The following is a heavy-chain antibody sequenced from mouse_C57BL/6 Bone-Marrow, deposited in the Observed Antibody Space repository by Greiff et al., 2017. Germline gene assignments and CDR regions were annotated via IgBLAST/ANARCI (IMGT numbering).Heavy chain of an antibody. CDR2: IYPRSGNT. J-gene: IGHJ1*03. CDR3: ARETVVATRDFDV. Sequence: QVQLQQSGAELARPGASVKLSCKASGYTFTSYGISWVKQRTGQGLEWIGEIYPRSGNTYYNEKFKGKATLTADKSSSTAYMELRSLTSEDSAVYFCARETVVATRDFDVWGTGTTVTVSS. D-gene: IGHD1-1*01. CDR1: GYTFTSYG. V-gene: IGHV1-81*01.